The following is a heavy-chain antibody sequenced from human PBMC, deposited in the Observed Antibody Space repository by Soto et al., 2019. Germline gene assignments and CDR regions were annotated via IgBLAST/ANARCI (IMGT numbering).Heavy chain of an antibody. CDR3: ARHGPRVYYDNSDYYYYGMDV. D-gene: IGHD3-22*01. Sequence: GASVKVSCKASGYTFTGYYMHWVRQAPGQGLEWMGWINPNSGGTNYAQKFQGRVTMTRDTSISTAYMELSRLRSDDTAMYYCARHGPRVYYDNSDYYYYGMDVWGQGTTVTVSS. V-gene: IGHV1-2*02. J-gene: IGHJ6*02. CDR2: INPNSGGT. CDR1: GYTFTGYY.